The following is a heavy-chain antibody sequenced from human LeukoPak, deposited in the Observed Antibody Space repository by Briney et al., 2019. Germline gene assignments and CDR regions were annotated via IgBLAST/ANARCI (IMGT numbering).Heavy chain of an antibody. V-gene: IGHV7-4-1*02. Sequence: PWASVKVSCKASGYTFTNYAMNWVRQAPGQGLEWMGWIHPSTGNPTYAQGFTGRFVFSLDTSVSTTYLQIRGLKAEDTAVYYCARAFQSLGGLSLPDFWGQGTLVTVSS. CDR3: ARAFQSLGGLSLPDF. CDR2: IHPSTGNP. J-gene: IGHJ4*02. CDR1: GYTFTNYA. D-gene: IGHD3-16*02.